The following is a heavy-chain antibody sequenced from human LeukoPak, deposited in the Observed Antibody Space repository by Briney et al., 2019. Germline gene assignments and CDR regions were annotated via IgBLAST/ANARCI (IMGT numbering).Heavy chain of an antibody. CDR2: ISSSSSYI. D-gene: IGHD6-19*01. V-gene: IGHV3-21*01. J-gene: IGHJ5*02. CDR3: ASPGIAVAGTWFDP. CDR1: GFTFSSYS. Sequence: GGSLRLSCAASGFTFSSYSMNWVRQAPGKGLEWVSSISSSSSYIYYADSVKGRFTISRDNAKNSLYLQMNSLRAEDTAVYYCASPGIAVAGTWFDPWGQGTLVTVSS.